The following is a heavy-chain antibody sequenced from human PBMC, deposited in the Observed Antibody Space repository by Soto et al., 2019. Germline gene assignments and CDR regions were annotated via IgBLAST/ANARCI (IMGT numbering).Heavy chain of an antibody. CDR3: ARSRYTSGWWTPPFDY. CDR1: GGSISSYY. J-gene: IGHJ4*02. V-gene: IGHV4-59*01. CDR2: IYYSGST. Sequence: SETLSLTCAVSGGSISSYYWSWIRQPPGKGLEWIGYIYYSGSTNYNPSLKSRVTISVDTSKNQFSLKLTPVTAADTAVYYCARSRYTSGWWTPPFDYWGQGTLVTVSS. D-gene: IGHD6-19*01.